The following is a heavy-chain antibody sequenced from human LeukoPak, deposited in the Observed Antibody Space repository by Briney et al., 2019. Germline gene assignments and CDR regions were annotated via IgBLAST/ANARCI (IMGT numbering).Heavy chain of an antibody. V-gene: IGHV5-51*01. Sequence: GESLKISCKGSRYIFSNYWIGWVRQMPGKGLEWMGIIYPGDSDTRYRPSFQGQVTISVDKSISTAYLQWSSLKASDSAMYYCAAALSSPPPGDFAYWGQGTLVTVSS. CDR1: RYIFSNYW. D-gene: IGHD2-15*01. CDR2: IYPGDSDT. CDR3: AAALSSPPPGDFAY. J-gene: IGHJ4*02.